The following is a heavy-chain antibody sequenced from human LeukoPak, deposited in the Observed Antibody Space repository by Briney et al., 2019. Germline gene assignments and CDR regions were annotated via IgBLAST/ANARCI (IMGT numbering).Heavy chain of an antibody. CDR1: GYTFTSYD. J-gene: IGHJ5*02. Sequence: ASVKVSCKASGYTFTSYDINWVRQATGQGLEWMGWMNPNSGNTGYAQKFQGRVTMTRNTSISTAYMELSSLRSEDTAVYYCARERRKNVHEIWFDPWGQGTLVTVSS. V-gene: IGHV1-8*01. CDR3: ARERRKNVHEIWFDP. D-gene: IGHD1-1*01. CDR2: MNPNSGNT.